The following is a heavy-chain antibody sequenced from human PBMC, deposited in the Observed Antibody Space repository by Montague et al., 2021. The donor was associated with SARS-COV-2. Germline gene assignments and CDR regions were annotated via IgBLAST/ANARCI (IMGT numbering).Heavy chain of an antibody. Sequence: SDTLSLTRTVSGGSIRSYYWSWIRQPPGKGLEWIGEIYSSGSTNYNPSLKSRVTISMDTSKSQFSLKLTSVTAADTAVYYCARHTRGWQPFDFWGQGTLVTVSS. V-gene: IGHV4-59*07. CDR3: ARHTRGWQPFDF. J-gene: IGHJ4*02. CDR2: IYSSGST. CDR1: GGSIRSYY. D-gene: IGHD6-19*01.